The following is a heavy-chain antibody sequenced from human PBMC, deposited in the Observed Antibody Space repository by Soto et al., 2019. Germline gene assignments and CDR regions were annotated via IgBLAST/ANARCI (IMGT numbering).Heavy chain of an antibody. J-gene: IGHJ3*02. CDR2: INHSGST. CDR1: GGTFSGYY. V-gene: IGHV4-34*01. Sequence: SETLSLTCAVYGGTFSGYYWSWIRQPPGKGLEWIGEINHSGSTNYNPSLKSRVTISVDTSKNQFSLKLSSVTAADTAVYYCARDARTYYYDSSGYFDIWGQGTMVTVPS. D-gene: IGHD3-22*01. CDR3: ARDARTYYYDSSGYFDI.